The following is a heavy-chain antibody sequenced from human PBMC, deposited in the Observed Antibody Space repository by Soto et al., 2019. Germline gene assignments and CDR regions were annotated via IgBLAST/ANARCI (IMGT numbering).Heavy chain of an antibody. CDR3: AREGTGQQLPPGWFDP. CDR2: IYYSGST. V-gene: IGHV4-31*03. CDR1: GGSISSGGYY. Sequence: QVQLQESGPGLVKPSQTLSLTCTVSGGSISSGGYYWSWIRQHPGKGLEWIGYIYYSGSTYYNPSLKSRVTISVDTSKNQFSLKLSSVTAADTAVYYCAREGTGQQLPPGWFDPWGQGTLVTVSS. J-gene: IGHJ5*02. D-gene: IGHD6-13*01.